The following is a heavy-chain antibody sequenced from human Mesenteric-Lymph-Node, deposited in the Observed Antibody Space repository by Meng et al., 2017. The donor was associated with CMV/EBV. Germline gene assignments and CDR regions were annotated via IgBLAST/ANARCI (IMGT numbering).Heavy chain of an antibody. D-gene: IGHD2-21*02. CDR3: ARVRTPTAIKFLDC. V-gene: IGHV1-2*02. J-gene: IGHJ4*02. CDR1: GYTFTGYY. CDR2: INPNSGGT. Sequence: ASVKVSCKASGYTFTGYYMHWVRQAPGQGLEWMAWINPNSGGTNYAQKFQGRVTMTRDTSISTAYMELNRLRSDDTAVYYCARVRTPTAIKFLDCWGQGTLVTVSS.